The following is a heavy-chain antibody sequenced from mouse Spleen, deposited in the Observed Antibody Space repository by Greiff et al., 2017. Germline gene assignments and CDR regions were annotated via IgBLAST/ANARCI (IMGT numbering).Heavy chain of an antibody. V-gene: IGHV1-64*01. D-gene: IGHD1-1*01. CDR1: GYTFTSYW. CDR3: ARSDYGSRAWFAY. CDR2: IHPNSGST. J-gene: IGHJ3*01. Sequence: QVQLQQPGAELVKPGASVKLSCKASGYTFTSYWMHWVKQRPGQGLEWIGMIHPNSGSTNYHEKFKSKATLTVDKSSSTAYMQLSSLTSEDSAVYYCARSDYGSRAWFAYWGQGTLVTVSA.